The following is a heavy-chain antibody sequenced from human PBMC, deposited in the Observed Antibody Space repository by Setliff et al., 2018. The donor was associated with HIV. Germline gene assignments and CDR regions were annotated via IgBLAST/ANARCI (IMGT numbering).Heavy chain of an antibody. V-gene: IGHV4-30-2*01. CDR1: GGSISSGGYS. J-gene: IGHJ4*02. Sequence: SETLSLTCAVSGGSISSGGYSWNWIRQPPGKGLEWVGYIYHSGSTFYNPSLKSRVTISVDRSKNQFSLKLTSVTAADTAVYYCARSSRVNCGGDCYLFDYWGQGTPVTVSS. CDR3: ARSSRVNCGGDCYLFDY. CDR2: IYHSGST. D-gene: IGHD2-21*02.